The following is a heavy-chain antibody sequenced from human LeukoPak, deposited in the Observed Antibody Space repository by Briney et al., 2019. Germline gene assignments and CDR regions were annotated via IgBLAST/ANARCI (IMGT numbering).Heavy chain of an antibody. CDR1: GGSISSYY. J-gene: IGHJ5*02. CDR2: IYYSGST. CDR3: ARDRDYRFDP. D-gene: IGHD4-11*01. V-gene: IGHV4-59*01. Sequence: SETLSLTCTVSGGSISSYYWSWIRQPPGKGLEWIGYIYYSGSTNYNPSLKSRVTISVDTSKNLFSLKLSSVTAADTAVYYCARDRDYRFDPWGQGTLVTVSS.